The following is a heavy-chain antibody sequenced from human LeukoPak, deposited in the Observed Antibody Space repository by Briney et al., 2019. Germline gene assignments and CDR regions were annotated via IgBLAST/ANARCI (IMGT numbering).Heavy chain of an antibody. J-gene: IGHJ4*02. V-gene: IGHV1-18*04. CDR2: ISAYNGNT. CDR1: GYTFTDHN. CDR3: ARDYGTKRDYGDYLQTDY. D-gene: IGHD4-17*01. Sequence: ASVKVSCKASGYTFTDHNIHWVRQAPGQGLEWMGWISAYNGNTNYAQKLQGRVTMTTDTSTSTAYMELRSLRSDDTAVYYCARDYGTKRDYGDYLQTDYWGQGTLVTVSS.